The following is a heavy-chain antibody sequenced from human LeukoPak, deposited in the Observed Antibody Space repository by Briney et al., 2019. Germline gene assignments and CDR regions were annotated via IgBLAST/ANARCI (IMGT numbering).Heavy chain of an antibody. J-gene: IGHJ4*02. CDR1: GFTFSSYW. CDR3: ATSADSPGNS. D-gene: IGHD4-11*01. Sequence: GGSLRLSCEASGFTFSSYWMSWVRQAPGKGLEWVANIKRDGSAVYYVDSVKGRFTISRDNAKNSLYLQMTSLTAEDTGVYYCATSADSPGNSWGQGTLITVSS. V-gene: IGHV3-7*01. CDR2: IKRDGSAV.